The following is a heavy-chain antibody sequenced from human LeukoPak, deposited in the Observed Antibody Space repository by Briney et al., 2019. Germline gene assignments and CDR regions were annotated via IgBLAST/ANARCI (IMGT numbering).Heavy chain of an antibody. D-gene: IGHD3-22*01. CDR1: GGSISSGRYY. J-gene: IGHJ3*02. Sequence: SATLSLTCTVSGGSISSGRYYCGWIRQPGGKGLEWFGRIYTSGSTNYNSSLETRATISVDTSKNQFSLKLSSVTAADTAVYYCAGGYYDSSGYYPDAFDIWGQGTMVTVSS. CDR2: IYTSGST. CDR3: AGGYYDSSGYYPDAFDI. V-gene: IGHV4-61*02.